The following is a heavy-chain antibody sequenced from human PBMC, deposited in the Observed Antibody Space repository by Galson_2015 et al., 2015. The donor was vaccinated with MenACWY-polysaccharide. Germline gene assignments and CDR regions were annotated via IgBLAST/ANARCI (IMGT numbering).Heavy chain of an antibody. V-gene: IGHV5-51*01. CDR2: IYPGDSDT. Sequence: QSGAEVKKPGESLKISCKGSGYSFTSYWIGWVRQMPGKGLEWMGIIYPGDSDTRYSPSFQGQVTISADKSISTAYLQWSSLKASDTAMYYCARHGPYTAMGNNDDYWGQGTLVTVSS. CDR3: ARHGPYTAMGNNDDY. J-gene: IGHJ4*02. D-gene: IGHD5-18*01. CDR1: GYSFTSYW.